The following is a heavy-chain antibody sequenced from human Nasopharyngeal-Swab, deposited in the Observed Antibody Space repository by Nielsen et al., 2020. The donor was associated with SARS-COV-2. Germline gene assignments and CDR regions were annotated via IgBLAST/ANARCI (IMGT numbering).Heavy chain of an antibody. V-gene: IGHV3-15*01. CDR2: IKSKTDGGTT. D-gene: IGHD3-3*01. J-gene: IGHJ6*03. CDR1: GFTFSNAW. CDR3: TIEGFPRVVFYYYYMDV. Sequence: GGSLRLSCAASGFTFSNAWMSWVRQAPGKGLEWVGRIKSKTDGGTTDYAAPVKGRFTISRDDSKNTLYLQMNSLKTEDTAVYYCTIEGFPRVVFYYYYMDVWGKGTTVTVSS.